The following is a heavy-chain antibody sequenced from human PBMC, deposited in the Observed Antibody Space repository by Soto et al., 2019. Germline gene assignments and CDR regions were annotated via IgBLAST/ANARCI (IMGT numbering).Heavy chain of an antibody. D-gene: IGHD1-26*01. J-gene: IGHJ4*02. CDR2: IYYSGST. Sequence: SETLSLTCTVSGGSIRSYYWSWIRQPPGKGLEWIGFIYYSGSTNYNPSLKSRVTISVDTSKNQFSLRVSSVTAADTAVYYCARDQNGSPHFDYWGQGTLVTVSS. V-gene: IGHV4-59*01. CDR1: GGSIRSYY. CDR3: ARDQNGSPHFDY.